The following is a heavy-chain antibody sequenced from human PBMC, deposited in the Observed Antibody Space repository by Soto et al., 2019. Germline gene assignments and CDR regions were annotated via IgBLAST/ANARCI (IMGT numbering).Heavy chain of an antibody. CDR2: LIPMFGTA. J-gene: IGHJ5*02. D-gene: IGHD3-3*01. Sequence: QLQLVQSGAEVKKPGSSVRVSCKASGGTFSNSAVNWVRQAPGQGLEWVGGLIPMFGTAKYAEKFQDRVTITTDKSSSTVYMELRSLKSEDTAVYYVAEDWSGLYGDQYNWFDPWGQGTQVTVSS. V-gene: IGHV1-69*06. CDR3: AEDWSGLYGDQYNWFDP. CDR1: GGTFSNSA.